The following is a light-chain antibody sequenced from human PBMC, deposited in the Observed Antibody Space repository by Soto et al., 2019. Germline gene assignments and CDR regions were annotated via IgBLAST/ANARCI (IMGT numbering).Light chain of an antibody. J-gene: IGLJ2*01. CDR1: SGDVGGYNF. CDR2: EVS. V-gene: IGLV2-8*01. Sequence: QSALTQPPSASGSPGQSVTISCTGTSGDVGGYNFVSWYQHHPGKAPKLMIYEVSKRPSGVPDRFSGSKSGNTASLTVSGLQAEDEADNYCSLYAVSNLIFGGGTKLTVL. CDR3: SLYAVSNLI.